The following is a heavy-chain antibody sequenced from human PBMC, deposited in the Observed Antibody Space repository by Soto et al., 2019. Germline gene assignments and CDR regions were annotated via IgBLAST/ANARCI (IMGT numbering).Heavy chain of an antibody. Sequence: GGSLRLSCVASGFTFGDYTMSWFRQAPGGGLEWVSFIRSKAYGATTDYAASVKGRFTISRDDSKSIAYLQMNSLKSEDTAVYYCAKDKSIAVAEGGTFDIWGQGTMVTVSS. CDR1: GFTFGDYT. V-gene: IGHV3-49*03. CDR2: IRSKAYGATT. CDR3: AKDKSIAVAEGGTFDI. J-gene: IGHJ3*02. D-gene: IGHD6-19*01.